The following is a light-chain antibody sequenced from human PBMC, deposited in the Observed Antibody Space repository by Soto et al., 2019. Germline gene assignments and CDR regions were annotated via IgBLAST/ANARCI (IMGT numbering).Light chain of an antibody. J-gene: IGKJ3*01. CDR1: QSVGSD. V-gene: IGKV3-15*01. Sequence: EIVMTQSPATLSVSPGERATLSCRAGQSVGSDLAWFQQKPGQGPRLLIYRASTRAAGIPARFSGSESGTEFTLIIARLQSEGFAVYYCPQYVYWPFTFGPGTKVDI. CDR3: PQYVYWPFT. CDR2: RAS.